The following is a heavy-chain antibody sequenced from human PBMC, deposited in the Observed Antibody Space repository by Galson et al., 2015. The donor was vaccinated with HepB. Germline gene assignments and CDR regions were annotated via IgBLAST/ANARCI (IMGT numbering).Heavy chain of an antibody. CDR3: ARVTYLRSNYDSSGYDAFDI. CDR1: GYTFTSYG. Sequence: SVKVSCKASGYTFTSYGISWVRQAPGQGLEWMGWISAYNGNTNYAQKLQGRVTMTTDTSTSTAYMELRSLRSDDTAVYYCARVTYLRSNYDSSGYDAFDIWGQGTMVTVSS. J-gene: IGHJ3*02. CDR2: ISAYNGNT. V-gene: IGHV1-18*04. D-gene: IGHD3-22*01.